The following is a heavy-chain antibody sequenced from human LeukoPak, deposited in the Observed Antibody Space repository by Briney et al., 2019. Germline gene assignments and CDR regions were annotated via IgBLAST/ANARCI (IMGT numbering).Heavy chain of an antibody. J-gene: IGHJ4*02. CDR1: GGTFSSYA. CDR2: IIPILGIA. V-gene: IGHV1-69*04. Sequence: SVKVSCKASGGTFSSYAISWVRRAPGQGLEWMGRIIPILGIANYAQKFQGRVTITADKSTSTAYMELSSLRSEDTAVYYCARGSLAFFSIDYWGQGTLVTVSS. CDR3: ARGSLAFFSIDY. D-gene: IGHD2/OR15-2a*01.